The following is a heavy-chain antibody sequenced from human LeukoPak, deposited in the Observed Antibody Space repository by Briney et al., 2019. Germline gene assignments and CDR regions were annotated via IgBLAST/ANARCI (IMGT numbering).Heavy chain of an antibody. CDR3: ARLYYYDSSGYYYNYYYGMDV. CDR1: GFTFSSYS. Sequence: PGGSLRLSCAASGFTFSSYSMNWVRQAPGKGLEWVSSISSSSYIYYADSVKGRFTISRDNAKNSLYLQMNSLRAEDTAVYYCARLYYYDSSGYYYNYYYGMDVWGQGTTVTVSS. CDR2: ISSSSYI. V-gene: IGHV3-21*01. D-gene: IGHD3-22*01. J-gene: IGHJ6*02.